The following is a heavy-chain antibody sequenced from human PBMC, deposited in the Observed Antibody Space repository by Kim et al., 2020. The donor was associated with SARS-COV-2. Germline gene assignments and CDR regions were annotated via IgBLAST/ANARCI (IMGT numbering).Heavy chain of an antibody. V-gene: IGHV1-3*01. CDR2: INAGNGYT. CDR3: AKDWEVRGITPDY. J-gene: IGHJ4*02. Sequence: ASGKVSCTASGYTFTSYAMHWLRQAPGQRLEWMGWINAGNGYTKYSQKFQGRLTITRDTSASTAYMELSSLTSEDTAVYYCAKDWEVRGITPDYWGQGTPVTVSS. CDR1: GYTFTSYA. D-gene: IGHD3-10*01.